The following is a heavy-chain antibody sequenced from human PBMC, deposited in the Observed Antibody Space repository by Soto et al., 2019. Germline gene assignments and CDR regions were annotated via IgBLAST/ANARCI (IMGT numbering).Heavy chain of an antibody. CDR2: ISAYNGNT. CDR1: GYTFTSYG. CDR3: ARTGSSSGWYGYAFDI. V-gene: IGHV1-18*01. D-gene: IGHD6-19*01. Sequence: ASVKVSCKASGYTFTSYGISWVRQAPGQGLEWMGWISAYNGNTNYAQKLKGRVTMTTDTSTSTAYMELRSLRSDDTAVYYCARTGSSSGWYGYAFDIWGQGTMVTVSS. J-gene: IGHJ3*02.